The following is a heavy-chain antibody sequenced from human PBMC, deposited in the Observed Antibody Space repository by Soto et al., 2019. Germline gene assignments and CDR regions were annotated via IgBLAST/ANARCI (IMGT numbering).Heavy chain of an antibody. CDR1: GYTFTSYD. CDR2: MNPNSGNT. V-gene: IGHV1-8*01. D-gene: IGHD2-2*01. CDR3: ARGLGYCSSTSCSEAFDI. J-gene: IGHJ3*02. Sequence: ASVKVSCKASGYTFTSYDINWVRQAPGQGLEWMGWMNPNSGNTGYAQKYQGRVTMTRNTSISTDYMELSSLRSEDTAEYCCARGLGYCSSTSCSEAFDIWGQGTMVTVSS.